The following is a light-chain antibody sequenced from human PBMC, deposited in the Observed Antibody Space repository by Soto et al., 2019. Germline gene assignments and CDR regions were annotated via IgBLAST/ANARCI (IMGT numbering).Light chain of an antibody. J-gene: IGKJ1*01. CDR2: WAS. Sequence: DIVMTQSPDSLPVSLGERATINYQSSQIVLYSSNNKNYLAWYQQKPGQPPKLLIYWASTRESGVPDRFSGSGSGTDFTLTISSLQAEDVAVYYCQQYYSTPPTFGQGTKVDIK. CDR1: QIVLYSSNNKNY. CDR3: QQYYSTPPT. V-gene: IGKV4-1*01.